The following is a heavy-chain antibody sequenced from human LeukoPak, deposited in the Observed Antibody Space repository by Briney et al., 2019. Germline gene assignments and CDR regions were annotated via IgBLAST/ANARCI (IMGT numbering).Heavy chain of an antibody. V-gene: IGHV3-30-3*01. CDR2: ISYDGSNK. CDR3: ARGDYRDYFDY. Sequence: PGRSLKLSCAASGFTFSSYALRWVRQAPGKGLEWVAVISYDGSNKYYADSVKGRFTISRDNSKNTLYLQMNSLRPEDTAVYYCARGDYRDYFDYWGQGTLVTVSS. D-gene: IGHD4-11*01. CDR1: GFTFSSYA. J-gene: IGHJ4*02.